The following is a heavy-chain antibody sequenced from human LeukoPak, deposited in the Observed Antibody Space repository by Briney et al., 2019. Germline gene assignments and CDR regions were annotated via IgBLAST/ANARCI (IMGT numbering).Heavy chain of an antibody. J-gene: IGHJ4*02. D-gene: IGHD3-10*02. CDR2: ISSDSSYI. CDR3: ARDPNVLGITPYYFDF. V-gene: IGHV3-21*01. Sequence: GGSLRLSCAASGFTFSDYTMTWVRQAPGKGLEWVASISSDSSYIDYADSVKGRFTVSRDNAKNSLFLKTDTLRGDDTGIYYCARDPNVLGITPYYFDFWGQGTLVTVSS. CDR1: GFTFSDYT.